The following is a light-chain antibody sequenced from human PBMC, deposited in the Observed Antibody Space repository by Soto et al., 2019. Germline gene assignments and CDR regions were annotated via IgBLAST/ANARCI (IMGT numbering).Light chain of an antibody. J-gene: IGKJ1*01. V-gene: IGKV2-28*01. Sequence: ILMTKSALSLFVTPVETAAIYCRSSQSLVHSNRYNYLDWYLQKPGQSPQLLIYLGSNRASAVPDRFSGSGSGTDFTLKISRVEAEDVGVYYCIPTRKSWKFGQGTKVEI. CDR3: IPTRKSWK. CDR1: QSLVHSNRYNY. CDR2: LGS.